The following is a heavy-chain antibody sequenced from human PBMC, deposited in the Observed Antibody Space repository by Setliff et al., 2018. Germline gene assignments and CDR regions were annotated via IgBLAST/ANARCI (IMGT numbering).Heavy chain of an antibody. D-gene: IGHD4-17*01. CDR1: SFNLANYA. J-gene: IGHJ5*02. Sequence: RGESLKISCVASSFNLANYAVTWVRQAPGKGLEWVSSIHVDGITTYYADSVKGRFTISRDNSRNTLSLQMNSLRAEDTASYYCARDPNGDYVGAFDPWGQGIVVTVSS. V-gene: IGHV3-23*01. CDR2: IHVDGITT. CDR3: ARDPNGDYVGAFDP.